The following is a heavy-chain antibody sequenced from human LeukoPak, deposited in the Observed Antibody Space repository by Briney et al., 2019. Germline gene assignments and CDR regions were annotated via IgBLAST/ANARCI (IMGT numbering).Heavy chain of an antibody. Sequence: ASVKVSCKASGYTFTGYYMHWVRQAPGQGLEWMGWINPNSGGTNYAQKFQGRVTMTRDTSISTAYMELSRLRSDDTAVYYCARAAPTIVYSSSLFDPWGQGTLVTVSS. CDR3: ARAAPTIVYSSSLFDP. V-gene: IGHV1-2*02. CDR1: GYTFTGYY. J-gene: IGHJ5*02. CDR2: INPNSGGT. D-gene: IGHD6-6*01.